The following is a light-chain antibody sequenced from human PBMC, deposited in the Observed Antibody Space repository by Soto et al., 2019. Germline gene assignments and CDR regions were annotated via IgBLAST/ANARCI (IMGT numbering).Light chain of an antibody. CDR1: QSVSSN. Sequence: EIVMTQSPATLSVSRGERATLSCRASQSVSSNLAWYQQKPGQAPRLLIYGASTRATGIPARFSGSGSGTEFTLTISSLQSEEGAVSSCPQYNNLYTMTFGKGNKV. CDR2: GAS. V-gene: IGKV3-15*01. CDR3: PQYNNLYTMT. J-gene: IGKJ1*01.